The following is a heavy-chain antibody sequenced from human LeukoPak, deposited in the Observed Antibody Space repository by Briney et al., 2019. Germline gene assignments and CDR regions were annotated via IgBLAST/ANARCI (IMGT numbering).Heavy chain of an antibody. CDR2: ISSSSSYI. V-gene: IGHV3-21*01. J-gene: IGHJ5*02. D-gene: IGHD6-6*01. CDR1: GFTFSSYS. Sequence: PGGSLTLSCAASGFTFSSYSMNWVRQAPGKGLEFVSSISSSSSYIYYADSVKGRFTISRDNAKNSLYLQMNSLRAEDTAVYYCANSIAARTYNWFDPWGQGTLVTVSS. CDR3: ANSIAARTYNWFDP.